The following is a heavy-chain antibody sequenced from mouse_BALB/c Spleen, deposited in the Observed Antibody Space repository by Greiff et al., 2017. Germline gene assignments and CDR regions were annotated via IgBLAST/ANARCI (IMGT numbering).Heavy chain of an antibody. Sequence: EVKLQESGPGLVKPSQSLSLTCTVTGYSITSDYAWNWIRQFPGNKLEWMGYISYSGSTSYNPSLKSRISITRDTSKNQFFLQLNSVTTEDTATYYCAPYDDDGYFDVWGAGTTVTVSA. CDR1: GYSITSDYA. J-gene: IGHJ1*01. D-gene: IGHD2-4*01. CDR3: APYDDDGYFDV. V-gene: IGHV3-2*02. CDR2: ISYSGST.